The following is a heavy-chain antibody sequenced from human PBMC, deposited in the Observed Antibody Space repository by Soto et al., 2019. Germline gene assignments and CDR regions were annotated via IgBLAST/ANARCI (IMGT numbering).Heavy chain of an antibody. CDR3: ALTAGYSYGQGWFDP. Sequence: QITLKESGPTLVKPTQTLTLTCTFSGFSLSTSGVGVGWIRQPPGKALEWLALIYWDDDKRYSPSLKSRLTITKDPSKNQVVLTMTNMDPVDTATYYCALTAGYSYGQGWFDPWGQGTLVTVSS. V-gene: IGHV2-5*02. D-gene: IGHD5-18*01. J-gene: IGHJ5*02. CDR2: IYWDDDK. CDR1: GFSLSTSGVG.